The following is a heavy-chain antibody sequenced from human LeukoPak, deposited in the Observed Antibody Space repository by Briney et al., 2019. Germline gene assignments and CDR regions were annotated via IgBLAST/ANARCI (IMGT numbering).Heavy chain of an antibody. CDR3: ARHLKGVMTSFDY. V-gene: IGHV4-59*08. CDR1: GGSISSYY. CDR2: IYYSGRT. J-gene: IGHJ4*02. Sequence: PSETLSLTCSVSGGSISSYYWTWIRQPPGKALEWIGYIYYSGRTSYNPSLESRVTISVDTSKNQLSLNLNSVTAADTAVYYCARHLKGVMTSFDYWGQGALVTVSS. D-gene: IGHD2-21*02.